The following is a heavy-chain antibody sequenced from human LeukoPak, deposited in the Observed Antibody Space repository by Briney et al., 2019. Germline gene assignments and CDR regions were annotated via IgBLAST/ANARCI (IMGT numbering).Heavy chain of an antibody. J-gene: IGHJ4*02. D-gene: IGHD3-9*01. V-gene: IGHV4-39*07. CDR2: IYYSGST. CDR3: ARDEVEDYDILTGYVSLGRIDY. CDR1: GGSISSSSYY. Sequence: SETLSLTCTVSGGSISSSSYYWGWIRQPPGKGLEWIGSIYYSGSTYYNPSLKSRVTISVDTSKNQFSLKLSSVTAANTAVYYCARDEVEDYDILTGYVSLGRIDYWGQGTLVTVSS.